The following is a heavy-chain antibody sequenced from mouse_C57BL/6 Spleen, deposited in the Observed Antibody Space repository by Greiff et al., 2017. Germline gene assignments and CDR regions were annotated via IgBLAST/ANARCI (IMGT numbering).Heavy chain of an antibody. D-gene: IGHD1-1*01. Sequence: EVQLQQSGTVLARPGASVKMSCKTSGYTFTSYWMHWVKQRPGQGLEWIGAIYPGNSDTSYNQKFKGKAKLTAVTSASTAYMELSSLTNEDSAVYSGARGGYYGGSSLFDYWGQGTTLTVSS. J-gene: IGHJ2*01. CDR1: GYTFTSYW. CDR2: IYPGNSDT. V-gene: IGHV1-5*01. CDR3: ARGGYYGGSSLFDY.